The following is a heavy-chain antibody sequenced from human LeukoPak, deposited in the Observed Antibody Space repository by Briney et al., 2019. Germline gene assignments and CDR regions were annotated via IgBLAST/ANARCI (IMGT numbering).Heavy chain of an antibody. CDR3: ARHLVLGWFDP. D-gene: IGHD3-10*01. V-gene: IGHV4-59*08. J-gene: IGHJ5*02. CDR1: GGSISSYY. CDR2: IYYSGST. Sequence: SETLSLTCTVSGGSISSYYWSWIRQPPGKGLEWIGDIYYSGSTNYNPSLKSRVTISVDTSKNQFSLKLSSVTAADTAVYYCARHLVLGWFDPWGQGTLVTVSS.